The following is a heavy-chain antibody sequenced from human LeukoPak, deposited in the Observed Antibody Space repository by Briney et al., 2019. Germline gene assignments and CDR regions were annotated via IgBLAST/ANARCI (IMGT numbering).Heavy chain of an antibody. CDR2: ISGNGGIT. CDR3: ALASRSGWRGVFDS. V-gene: IGHV3-23*01. CDR1: GFTFSSYA. J-gene: IGHJ4*02. D-gene: IGHD6-19*01. Sequence: GGSLRLSCAASGFTFSSYAMSWVRQAPGKGLEWVSGISGNGGITYYADSVKGRFTISRDNSDDTLYLQMNSLRADDTGVYYCALASRSGWRGVFDSWGQGILVTVSS.